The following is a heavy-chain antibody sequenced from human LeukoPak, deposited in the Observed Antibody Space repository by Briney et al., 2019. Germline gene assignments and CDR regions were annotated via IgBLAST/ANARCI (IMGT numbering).Heavy chain of an antibody. Sequence: ASVKVSCKASGYTFTSYGISWVRQAPGQGLEWMGWISAYNGNTNYAQKLQGRVTMTTDTSTSTAYMELRSPTSDDTAVYYCAKDYYDSSGPDAFDIWGQGTMVTVSS. D-gene: IGHD3-22*01. CDR3: AKDYYDSSGPDAFDI. CDR1: GYTFTSYG. J-gene: IGHJ3*02. V-gene: IGHV1-18*01. CDR2: ISAYNGNT.